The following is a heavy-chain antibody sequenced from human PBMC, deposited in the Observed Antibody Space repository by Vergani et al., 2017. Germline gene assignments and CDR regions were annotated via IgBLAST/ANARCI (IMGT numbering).Heavy chain of an antibody. Sequence: EVQLVESGGGLVKPGGSLRLSCAASGFTFSSYSMNWVRQAPGKGLEWVSSISSSSSYIYYADSVKGRFTISRDNAKNSLYLQMNSLRAEDTAVYYCASYTGGDSSSWYYYYYYMDVWGKGTRSPSP. CDR3: ASYTGGDSSSWYYYYYYMDV. D-gene: IGHD6-13*01. CDR2: ISSSSSYI. CDR1: GFTFSSYS. V-gene: IGHV3-21*01. J-gene: IGHJ6*03.